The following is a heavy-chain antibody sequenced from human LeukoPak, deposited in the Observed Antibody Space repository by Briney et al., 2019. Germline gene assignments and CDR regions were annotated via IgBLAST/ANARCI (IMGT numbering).Heavy chain of an antibody. D-gene: IGHD3-22*01. V-gene: IGHV3-21*06. CDR1: GFIFSNYG. CDR2: ISFSSTHI. CDR3: AKFARLLEG. J-gene: IGHJ4*02. Sequence: GGSLRLSCAASGFIFSNYGMSWVRQAPGKGLEWVSSISFSSTHIYYADSIQGRFTISRDNAENSLYLQMNSLRAEDTAVYYCAKFARLLEGWDQGTLVIVSS.